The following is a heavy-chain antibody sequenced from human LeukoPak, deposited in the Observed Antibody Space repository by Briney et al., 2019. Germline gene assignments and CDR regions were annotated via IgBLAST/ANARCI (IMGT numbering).Heavy chain of an antibody. CDR2: IYSSGST. J-gene: IGHJ4*02. Sequence: SGESLRLSCAASGFTVSSNCMSWVRQAPGKGLEWVSIIYSSGSTYYADSVKGRFTISRDNSKNTLYLQMNSLRAEDTAVYYCARGTTVTTPFDYWGQGTLVTVSS. D-gene: IGHD4-17*01. CDR3: ARGTTVTTPFDY. CDR1: GFTVSSNC. V-gene: IGHV3-66*01.